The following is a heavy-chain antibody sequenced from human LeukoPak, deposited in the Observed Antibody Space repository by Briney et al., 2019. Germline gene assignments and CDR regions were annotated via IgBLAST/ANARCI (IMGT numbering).Heavy chain of an antibody. CDR2: IYSGGST. V-gene: IGHV3-53*01. CDR1: GFTVSSNY. D-gene: IGHD6-19*01. CDR3: ARDRGQWLAYFDY. J-gene: IGHJ4*02. Sequence: GGSLRLSCAASGFTVSSNYMSWVRQAPGKGLEWVSVIYSGGSTCYADSVKGRFTISRDNSKNTLYLQMNSLRAEDTAVYYCARDRGQWLAYFDYWGQGTLVTVSS.